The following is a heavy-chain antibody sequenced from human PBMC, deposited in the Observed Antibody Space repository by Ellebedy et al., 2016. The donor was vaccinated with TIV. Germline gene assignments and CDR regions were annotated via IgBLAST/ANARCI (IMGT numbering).Heavy chain of an antibody. CDR3: TRRTGDNFDF. V-gene: IGHV5-51*01. CDR1: GFTFTTYW. Sequence: GESLKISCQGSGFTFTTYWIAWVRQMPGKGLEWMGIIYPGDSDTRYSPSFQGQVTISADKSISTAYLQWNSLKASDTAIYYCTRRTGDNFDFWGQGTRVTVAS. J-gene: IGHJ4*02. CDR2: IYPGDSDT.